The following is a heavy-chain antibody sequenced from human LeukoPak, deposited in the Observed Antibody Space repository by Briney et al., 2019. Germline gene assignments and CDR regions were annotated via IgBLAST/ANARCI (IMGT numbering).Heavy chain of an antibody. V-gene: IGHV1-18*01. CDR1: GYTFTSYG. D-gene: IGHD3-3*01. J-gene: IGHJ4*02. CDR3: ARVPTYYDFWSGDFLDY. CDR2: ISAYNGNT. Sequence: RASVKVSCKASGYTFTSYGISWVRQAPGQGLEWMGWISAYNGNTNYAQKLQGRVTMTTDTSTSTAYMELRSLRSDDTAVYYCARVPTYYDFWSGDFLDYWGQGTLVTVSS.